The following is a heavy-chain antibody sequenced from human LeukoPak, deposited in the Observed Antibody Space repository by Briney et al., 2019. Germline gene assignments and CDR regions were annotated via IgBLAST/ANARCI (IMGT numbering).Heavy chain of an antibody. CDR3: ARDVTYGSSYFDY. J-gene: IGHJ4*02. CDR2: ISSSSSYI. D-gene: IGHD6-6*01. CDR1: GFTFSSYA. Sequence: GGSLRLSCAASGFTFSSYAMSWVRQAPGKGLEWVSSISSSSSYIYYADSVKGRFTISRDNAKNSLYLQMNSLRDEDTAVYYCARDVTYGSSYFDYWGQGTLVTVSS. V-gene: IGHV3-21*01.